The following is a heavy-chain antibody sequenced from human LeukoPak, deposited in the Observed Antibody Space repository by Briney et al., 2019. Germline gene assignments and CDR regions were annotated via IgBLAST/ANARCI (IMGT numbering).Heavy chain of an antibody. Sequence: GGSLRLSCSASGFTFGVIVMPWVRKVPGKGLKWLGMIRTKAHGGTTEYAASVKGRFTFSRDDSKSIAYLQMNSLKTEDTAVYYCTRGDWNDDNWGQGTLVTVSS. CDR2: IRTKAHGGTT. V-gene: IGHV3-49*04. CDR3: TRGDWNDDN. J-gene: IGHJ4*02. D-gene: IGHD1-1*01. CDR1: GFTFGVIV.